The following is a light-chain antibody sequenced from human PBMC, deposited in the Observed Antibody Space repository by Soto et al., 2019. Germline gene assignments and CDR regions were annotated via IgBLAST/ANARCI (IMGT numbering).Light chain of an antibody. V-gene: IGLV1-40*01. J-gene: IGLJ1*01. CDR1: SSNIGAGHV. CDR3: QSWDSSLSGYV. Sequence: QSVLTQPPSVSGAPGQRVTIPCTGSSSNIGAGHVVHWYQQLPGTAPKLLIYGSTNRPSGVPDRFSGSMSDTSASLAITGLQAEDEADYYCQSWDSSLSGYVFGTGTKLTVL. CDR2: GST.